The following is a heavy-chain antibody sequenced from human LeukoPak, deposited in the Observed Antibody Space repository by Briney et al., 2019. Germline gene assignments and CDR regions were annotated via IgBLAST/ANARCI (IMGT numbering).Heavy chain of an antibody. V-gene: IGHV1-69*13. CDR1: GGTFSSYA. D-gene: IGHD3-22*01. CDR3: ARDCGEDSSGCPDAFDI. Sequence: ASVKVSCKASGGTFSSYAISWVRQAPGQGLERMGGIIPIFGTTNYAQKFQGRVTITADESTSTAYMELSSLRSEDTAVYYCARDCGEDSSGCPDAFDIWGQGTMVTVSS. J-gene: IGHJ3*02. CDR2: IIPIFGTT.